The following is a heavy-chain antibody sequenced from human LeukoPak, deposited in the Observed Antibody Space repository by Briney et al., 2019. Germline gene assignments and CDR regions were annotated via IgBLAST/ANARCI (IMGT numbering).Heavy chain of an antibody. V-gene: IGHV3-30*02. Sequence: GGSLRLSCAASGFTLSKYGMHWVRQAPGKGLEWLAFIRHDGGKTNYADSVKGRFTISRDNSKNTLYLQMSSLRVEDTAVHYCARDDRGYCSDGTCYSLWDHWGQGTLVTVSS. J-gene: IGHJ4*02. D-gene: IGHD2-15*01. CDR3: ARDDRGYCSDGTCYSLWDH. CDR1: GFTLSKYG. CDR2: IRHDGGKT.